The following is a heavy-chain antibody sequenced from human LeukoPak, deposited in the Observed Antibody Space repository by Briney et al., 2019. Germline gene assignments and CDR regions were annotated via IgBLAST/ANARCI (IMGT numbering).Heavy chain of an antibody. CDR3: ARGPPRRLLWFGELLYSASFDY. D-gene: IGHD3-10*01. CDR2: INHSGST. J-gene: IGHJ4*02. CDR1: GGSFSGYY. Sequence: SETLSLTCAVYGGSFSGYYWSWIRQPPGKGLEWIGEINHSGSTNYNPSLKSRVTISVDTSKNQFSLKLSSVTAADTAVYYCARGPPRRLLWFGELLYSASFDYRGQGTLVTVSS. V-gene: IGHV4-34*01.